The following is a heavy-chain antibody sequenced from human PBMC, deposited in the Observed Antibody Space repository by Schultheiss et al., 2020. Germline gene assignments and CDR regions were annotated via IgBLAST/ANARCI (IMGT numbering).Heavy chain of an antibody. CDR3: ARGYRQLVY. V-gene: IGHV3-30*14. CDR2: ISYDGSNK. J-gene: IGHJ4*02. D-gene: IGHD2-2*02. CDR1: GFTFSSYA. Sequence: GGSLRLSCAASGFTFSSYAMHWVRQAPGKGLEWVAVISYDGSNKYYADSVKGRFTISRDNSKNTLYLQMNSLKAEDTAVYYCARGYRQLVYWGQGTLVTVAS.